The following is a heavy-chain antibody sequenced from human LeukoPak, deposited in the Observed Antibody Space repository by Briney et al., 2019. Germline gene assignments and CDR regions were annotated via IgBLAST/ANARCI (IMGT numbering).Heavy chain of an antibody. D-gene: IGHD1-7*01. Sequence: PGGSLRLSCAASGFTFSSYAMSWVRQAPGKGLEWVSAISGSGGSTYYADSVKGRFTISRDNSKNTLYLQMNSLRAEDTAVYHCARETFGTGTTSSAFDIWGQGTMVTVSS. CDR2: ISGSGGST. J-gene: IGHJ3*02. CDR1: GFTFSSYA. V-gene: IGHV3-23*01. CDR3: ARETFGTGTTSSAFDI.